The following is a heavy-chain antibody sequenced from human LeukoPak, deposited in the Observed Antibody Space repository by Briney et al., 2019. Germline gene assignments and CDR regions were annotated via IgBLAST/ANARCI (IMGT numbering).Heavy chain of an antibody. V-gene: IGHV1-46*01. J-gene: IGHJ4*02. D-gene: IGHD6-19*01. CDR1: GYTFTSYY. CDR3: ARGYSSGWYEYYFDY. CDR2: INPSGGST. Sequence: GASVKVSCKASGYTFTSYYMHWVRQAPGQGLEWMGIINPSGGSTSYAQKFQGRVTMTRDMSTSTVYMELSSLRSEDTAVYYCARGYSSGWYEYYFDYWGQGTLVTVSS.